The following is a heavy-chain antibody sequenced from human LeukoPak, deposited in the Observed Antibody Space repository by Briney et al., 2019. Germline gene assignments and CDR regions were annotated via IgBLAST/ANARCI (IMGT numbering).Heavy chain of an antibody. J-gene: IGHJ4*02. CDR1: GFTFSNYG. D-gene: IGHD1-20*01. Sequence: PGRSLRLSCAAAGFTFSNYGIHWVRQAPGKGLEWVAVISKDGSNKDYADSVKGRFTISRDNAKNSLYLQMNSLRAEDTALYYCAREGRNWNDLDYWGQGTLVTVST. CDR3: AREGRNWNDLDY. CDR2: ISKDGSNK. V-gene: IGHV3-30*03.